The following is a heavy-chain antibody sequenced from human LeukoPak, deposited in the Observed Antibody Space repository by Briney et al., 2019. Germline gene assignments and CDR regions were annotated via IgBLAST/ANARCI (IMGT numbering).Heavy chain of an antibody. CDR3: ARAGGPNWFDP. V-gene: IGHV3-30-3*01. CDR1: GFTFSSYA. CDR2: ISYDGGNK. D-gene: IGHD6-25*01. J-gene: IGHJ5*02. Sequence: TGGSLRLSCAASGFTFSSYAMHWVRQAPGKGLEWVAVISYDGGNKYYADSVKGRFTISRDNSMNTLYLQMSSLRAEDTAVYYCARAGGPNWFDPWGQGTLVTVSS.